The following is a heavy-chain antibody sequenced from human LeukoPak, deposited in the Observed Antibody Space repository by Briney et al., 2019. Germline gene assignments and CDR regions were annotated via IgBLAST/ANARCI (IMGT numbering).Heavy chain of an antibody. J-gene: IGHJ4*02. CDR1: ASTFTSYD. V-gene: IGHV1-8*01. CDR3: AKGTPGSFNAQ. Sequence: ASVKVCCNTSASTFTSYDLNRLRQGQGPGPEWVGWTNPNSGDTAKPQKFHGRVTITKNTSISKVFMELSGLTDDDTAVYYCAKGTPGSFNAQWGPGTLVTVSS. D-gene: IGHD2-2*01. CDR2: TNPNSGDT.